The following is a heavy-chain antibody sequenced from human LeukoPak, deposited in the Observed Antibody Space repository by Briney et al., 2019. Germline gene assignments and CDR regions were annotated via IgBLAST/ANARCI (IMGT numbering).Heavy chain of an antibody. Sequence: SETLSLTCTISGGSISSYYWSWIRQPPGKGLEWIGYIYYSGSTNYNPSLKSRVTISVETSKNQFSLKLSSVTAADTAVYYCARVSTIFGVVRAFDIWGQGTMVTVSS. CDR1: GGSISSYY. CDR2: IYYSGST. V-gene: IGHV4-59*12. D-gene: IGHD3-3*01. J-gene: IGHJ3*02. CDR3: ARVSTIFGVVRAFDI.